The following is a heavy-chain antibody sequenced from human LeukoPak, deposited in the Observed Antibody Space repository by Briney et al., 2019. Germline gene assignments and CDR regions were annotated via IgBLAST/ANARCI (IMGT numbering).Heavy chain of an antibody. Sequence: MSGGSLRLSCVASGFSFTDYYMTWIRQAPGKGLEWISYISGSGTTIKYADSVKGRFTISRDKAENSLYLQMNSLRAEDTAFYYYDGRGYSVQWGQGTLVTVSS. V-gene: IGHV3-11*01. J-gene: IGHJ4*02. CDR2: ISGSGTTI. CDR3: DGRGYSVQ. D-gene: IGHD3-22*01. CDR1: GFSFTDYY.